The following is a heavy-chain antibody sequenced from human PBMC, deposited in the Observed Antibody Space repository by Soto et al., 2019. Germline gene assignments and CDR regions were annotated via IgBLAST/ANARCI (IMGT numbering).Heavy chain of an antibody. J-gene: IGHJ4*02. Sequence: GGSLRLSCAASGFTFSSYSMNWVRQAPGKGLEWVSSISSSSSYIYYADSVKGRFTISRDNAKNSLYLQMNSLRAEDTAVYYCARVGSRTGDEWGDFDYWGQGTLVTVSS. CDR2: ISSSSSYI. D-gene: IGHD7-27*01. V-gene: IGHV3-21*01. CDR3: ARVGSRTGDEWGDFDY. CDR1: GFTFSSYS.